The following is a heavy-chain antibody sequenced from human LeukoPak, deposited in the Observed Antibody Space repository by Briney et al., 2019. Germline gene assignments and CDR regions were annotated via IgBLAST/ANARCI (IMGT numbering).Heavy chain of an antibody. Sequence: KPSETLSLTCAVYGGSFSGYYWSWIRQPPGKGLEWIGYIYYSGSTNYNPSLKSRVTISVDTSKNQFSLKLSSVTAADTAVYYCARVPHLHYAIFGTSPYYFDYWGQGTLVTVSS. J-gene: IGHJ4*02. V-gene: IGHV4-59*01. CDR1: GGSFSGYY. CDR3: ARVPHLHYAIFGTSPYYFDY. D-gene: IGHD3-3*01. CDR2: IYYSGST.